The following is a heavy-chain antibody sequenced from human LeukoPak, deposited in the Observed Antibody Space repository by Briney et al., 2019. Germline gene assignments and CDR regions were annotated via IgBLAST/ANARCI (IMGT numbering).Heavy chain of an antibody. CDR1: GGSISSYY. Sequence: PSETLSLTCTVSGGSISSYYWSWIRQPAGKGLEWIGRIYTSGSTNYNPSLKSRVTMSVDTSKNQFSLKLSSVTAADTAVYYCARDGFPYLYDFWSGYSDWFDPWGQGTLVTVSS. D-gene: IGHD3-3*01. CDR2: IYTSGST. V-gene: IGHV4-4*07. J-gene: IGHJ5*02. CDR3: ARDGFPYLYDFWSGYSDWFDP.